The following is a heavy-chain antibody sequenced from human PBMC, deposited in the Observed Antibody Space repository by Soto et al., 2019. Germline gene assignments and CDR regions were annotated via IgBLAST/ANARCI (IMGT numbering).Heavy chain of an antibody. CDR1: GGSITSSSYY. CDR2: MRYNGDP. CDR3: ARQRGSWPSLLPRPRPDDYFDY. V-gene: IGHV4-39*01. J-gene: IGHJ4*02. D-gene: IGHD1-26*01. Sequence: SETLSLTCTVSGGSITSSSYYWCWVLHSPGKGLEWIGNMRYNGDPHSDPSLQSRVTISVDTSKNQFSLKLSSVTAADTAVYYCARQRGSWPSLLPRPRPDDYFDYWGQGTLVTVSS.